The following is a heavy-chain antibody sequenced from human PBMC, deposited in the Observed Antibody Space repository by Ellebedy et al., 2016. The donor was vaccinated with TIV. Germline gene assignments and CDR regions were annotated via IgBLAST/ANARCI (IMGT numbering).Heavy chain of an antibody. CDR1: GGSMSSYY. Sequence: MPSETLSLTCTVSGGSMSSYYWSWIRQPAGKGLEWIGRIHSSETTNYNPSLRSRVTMSVDSSKNQFSLKLHSVTAADTAVYYCARELWFGEVPGHSYYYGMDVWGQGTTVTVSS. V-gene: IGHV4-4*07. J-gene: IGHJ6*02. D-gene: IGHD3-10*01. CDR3: ARELWFGEVPGHSYYYGMDV. CDR2: IHSSETT.